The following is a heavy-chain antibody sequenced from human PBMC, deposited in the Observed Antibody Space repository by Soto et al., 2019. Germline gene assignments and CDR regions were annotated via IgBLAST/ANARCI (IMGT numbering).Heavy chain of an antibody. Sequence: QVQLVESGGGVVQPGRSLRLSCAASGFTFSSYGMHWVRQAPGKGLEWVAVIWYDGSNKYYADSVKGRFTISRDNSKNTLYLQMNSLRAEDTAVYYCARGPGYCSGGSCYYYYSMDVWGQGTTVTVSS. CDR1: GFTFSSYG. V-gene: IGHV3-33*01. CDR2: IWYDGSNK. D-gene: IGHD2-15*01. J-gene: IGHJ6*02. CDR3: ARGPGYCSGGSCYYYYSMDV.